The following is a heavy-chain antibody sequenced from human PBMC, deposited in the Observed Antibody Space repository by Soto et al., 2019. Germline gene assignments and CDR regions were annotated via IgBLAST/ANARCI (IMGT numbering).Heavy chain of an antibody. CDR3: ARVPATNYDYVWAPGAFDI. CDR1: GGSISSGDYY. V-gene: IGHV4-30-4*01. J-gene: IGHJ3*02. D-gene: IGHD3-16*01. CDR2: IYYSGST. Sequence: SETLSLTCTVSGGSISSGDYYWSWIRQPPGKGLEWIGYIYYSGSTYYNPSLKSRVTISVDTSKNQFSLKLSSVTAADTAVYYCARVPATNYDYVWAPGAFDIWGQGTMVTVS.